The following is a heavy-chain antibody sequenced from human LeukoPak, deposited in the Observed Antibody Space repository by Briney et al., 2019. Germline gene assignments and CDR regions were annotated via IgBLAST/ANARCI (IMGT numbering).Heavy chain of an antibody. Sequence: PGGSLRLSCTASGFTYGDYAMSWVRQAPGRGLEWVGFIRSKAYGGTTEYAASVKGRFTISRDDSNSIAYLQMNSLKTEDTAVYYCTRARVPGVVIPVDYWGQGTLVTVSS. CDR2: IRSKAYGGTT. V-gene: IGHV3-49*04. CDR3: TRARVPGVVIPVDY. D-gene: IGHD3-3*01. J-gene: IGHJ4*02. CDR1: GFTYGDYA.